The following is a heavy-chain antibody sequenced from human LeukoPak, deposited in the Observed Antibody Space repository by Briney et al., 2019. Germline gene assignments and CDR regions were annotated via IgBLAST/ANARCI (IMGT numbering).Heavy chain of an antibody. CDR2: IYYSGST. V-gene: IGHV4-59*01. J-gene: IGHJ3*02. Sequence: KPSETLSLTCTVSGGSISSYYWSWIRQPRGKGLEWIGYIYYSGSTNYNPSLKSRVTISVDTSKNQFSLKLSSVTAADTAVYYCARGGYYYDSSGYWGAFDIWGQGTMVTVSS. D-gene: IGHD3-22*01. CDR3: ARGGYYYDSSGYWGAFDI. CDR1: GGSISSYY.